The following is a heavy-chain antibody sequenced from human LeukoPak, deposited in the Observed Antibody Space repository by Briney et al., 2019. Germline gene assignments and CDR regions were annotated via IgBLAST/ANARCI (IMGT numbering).Heavy chain of an antibody. J-gene: IGHJ4*02. CDR2: IDGNGGDT. Sequence: PGGSLRLSCAASGFTFSSYAMSWVRQAPAKGLEWVSAIDGNGGDTYYADSVKGRFTISRDNSKNTLYLQMNNLRAEDTAAYYCAKYFYDSGSYSFDYWGQGALVTVSS. V-gene: IGHV3-23*01. D-gene: IGHD3-10*01. CDR1: GFTFSSYA. CDR3: AKYFYDSGSYSFDY.